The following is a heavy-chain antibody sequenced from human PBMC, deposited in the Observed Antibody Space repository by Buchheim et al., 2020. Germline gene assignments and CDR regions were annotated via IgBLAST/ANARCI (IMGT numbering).Heavy chain of an antibody. CDR3: ARDGSRNWNYPAPYFDY. Sequence: QVQLQESGPGLVKPSETLSLTCTVSGGSISSYYWSWIRQPPGKGLEWIGYIYYSGSTNYNPSLKSRVTISVDTPKKQVSLQLSSVTAADTAVYYCARDGSRNWNYPAPYFDYWGQGTL. CDR2: IYYSGST. V-gene: IGHV4-59*01. J-gene: IGHJ4*02. D-gene: IGHD1-7*01. CDR1: GGSISSYY.